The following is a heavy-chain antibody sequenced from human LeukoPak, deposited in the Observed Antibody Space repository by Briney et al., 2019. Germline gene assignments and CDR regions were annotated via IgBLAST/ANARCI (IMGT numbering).Heavy chain of an antibody. V-gene: IGHV4-34*01. Sequence: SETLSLTCAVYGGSFSGYYWSWIRQPPGEGLEWTGEINHSGSTNYNPSLKSRVTISVDTSKNQFSLKLSSVTAADTAVYYCAETYGSGSYYIYWGQGTLVTVSS. D-gene: IGHD3-10*01. CDR2: INHSGST. J-gene: IGHJ4*02. CDR1: GGSFSGYY. CDR3: AETYGSGSYYIY.